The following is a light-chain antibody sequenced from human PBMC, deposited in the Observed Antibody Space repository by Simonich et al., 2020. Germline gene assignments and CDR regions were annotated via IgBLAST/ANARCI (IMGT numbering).Light chain of an antibody. CDR1: QSVFYSSNNKNY. CDR2: WVS. Sequence: DIVMTQSPDSLAVSLGERATINCKSSQSVFYSSNNKNYLAWYQQTPGQPPKLLIYWVSTRESGVPDRFSGSGSGTEFTLTISSMQSEDFAVYYCQQYNNWPPYTFGQGTKLEIK. V-gene: IGKV4-1*01. CDR3: QQYNNWPPYT. J-gene: IGKJ2*01.